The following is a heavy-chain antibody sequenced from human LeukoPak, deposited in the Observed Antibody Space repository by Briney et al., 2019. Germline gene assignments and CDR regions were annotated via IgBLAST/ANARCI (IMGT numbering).Heavy chain of an antibody. CDR1: GGTFSSYA. J-gene: IGHJ4*02. CDR3: ARGGYYDSSGYSDY. CDR2: IVPIFGTA. Sequence: ASVKVSCKASGGTFSSYAISWVRQAPGQGLEWMGGIVPIFGTANYAQKFQGRVTITTDESTSTAYMELSSLRSEDTAVYYCARGGYYDSSGYSDYWGQGTLVTVSS. D-gene: IGHD3-22*01. V-gene: IGHV1-69*05.